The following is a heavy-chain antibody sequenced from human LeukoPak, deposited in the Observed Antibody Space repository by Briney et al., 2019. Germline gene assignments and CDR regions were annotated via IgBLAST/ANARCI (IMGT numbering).Heavy chain of an antibody. Sequence: GGSLKLSCAASGFTFSGSAMHWVRQASGKGLEWVCRIRSKANSYATAYAASVKGRFTISRDDSKNTAYLQMNSLKTEDTAVYYCTRGGSVLWFGELGYYYYGMDVWGQGTTVTVSS. CDR2: IRSKANSYAT. CDR3: TRGGSVLWFGELGYYYYGMDV. V-gene: IGHV3-73*01. J-gene: IGHJ6*02. D-gene: IGHD3-10*01. CDR1: GFTFSGSA.